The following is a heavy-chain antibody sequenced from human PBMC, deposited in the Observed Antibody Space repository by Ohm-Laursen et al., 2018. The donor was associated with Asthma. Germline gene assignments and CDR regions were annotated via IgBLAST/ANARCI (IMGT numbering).Heavy chain of an antibody. D-gene: IGHD2-8*01. J-gene: IGHJ3*02. CDR1: GYTFTYRY. V-gene: IGHV1-45*02. Sequence: SVKVSCKASGYTFTYRYLHWVRQAPGQALEWMGWITPFNGNTNYAQKFQDRVTITRDRSMSTAYMELSSLRSEDTAMYYCAQYGPMGAFDIWGQGTMVTVSS. CDR3: AQYGPMGAFDI. CDR2: ITPFNGNT.